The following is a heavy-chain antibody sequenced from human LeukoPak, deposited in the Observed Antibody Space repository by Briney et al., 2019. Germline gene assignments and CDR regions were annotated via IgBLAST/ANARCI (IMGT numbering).Heavy chain of an antibody. J-gene: IGHJ1*01. D-gene: IGHD3-10*01. CDR2: IRYDGSNK. CDR1: GFTYSSYG. CDR3: AITIRGLEYFQH. Sequence: PGGSLRLSCAASGFTYSSYGMHWVRQAPGKGLEWVAFIRYDGSNKYYADSVKGRFTISRDNSKNTQYLQMNSLRAEDTAVYYCAITIRGLEYFQHWGQGTLVTVSS. V-gene: IGHV3-30*02.